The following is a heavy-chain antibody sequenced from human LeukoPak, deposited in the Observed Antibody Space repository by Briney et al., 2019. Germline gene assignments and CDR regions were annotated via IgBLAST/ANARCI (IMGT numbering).Heavy chain of an antibody. D-gene: IGHD5-24*01. V-gene: IGHV4-61*02. CDR3: AREMATDSFDY. CDR2: IYTSGST. Sequence: SQTLSLTCTVSSGSISSGSYYWSWIRQPAGKGLEWIGRIYTSGSTNYNPSLKSRVTISVDTSKNQFSLKLSSVTAADTAVYYCAREMATDSFDYWGQGTLVTVSS. CDR1: SGSISSGSYY. J-gene: IGHJ4*02.